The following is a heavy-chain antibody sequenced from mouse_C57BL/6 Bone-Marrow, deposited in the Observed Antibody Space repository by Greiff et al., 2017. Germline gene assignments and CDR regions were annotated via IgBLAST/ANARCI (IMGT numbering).Heavy chain of an antibody. CDR1: GFTFSSYG. V-gene: IGHV5-6*01. Sequence: EVHLVESGGDLVKPGGSLKLSCAASGFTFSSYGMSWVRQTPDKRLEWVATISSGGSYTYYPDSVKGRFTISRDNAKNTLYLHMSSLKSEDTAMYNCARRYYGSSYDHLWDYWGQGTTLTVSS. D-gene: IGHD1-1*01. CDR2: ISSGGSYT. CDR3: ARRYYGSSYDHLWDY. J-gene: IGHJ2*01.